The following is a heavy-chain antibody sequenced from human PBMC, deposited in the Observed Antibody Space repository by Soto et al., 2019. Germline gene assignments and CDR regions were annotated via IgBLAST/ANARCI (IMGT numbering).Heavy chain of an antibody. CDR2: NSGYNGNT. V-gene: IGHV1-18*01. D-gene: IGHD3-10*01. CDR3: ARVYGSGSYTPGQY. CDR1: GYTFSSYG. J-gene: IGHJ4*02. Sequence: QVQLLQSGAEVKKPGASVRVSCKTSGYTFSSYGITWVRQAPGQGLEWMGWNSGYNGNTEYAQSLQGRVTMTIDTSTSTPYMDLTSLRSEDTAIYYCARVYGSGSYTPGQYWGQGTLVNVSS.